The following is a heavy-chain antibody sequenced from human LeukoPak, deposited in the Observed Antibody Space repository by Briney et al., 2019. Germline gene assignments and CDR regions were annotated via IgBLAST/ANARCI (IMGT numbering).Heavy chain of an antibody. Sequence: SETLSLTCTVSGGSLSTYYWSWIRQPPGKGLEWIGYIYYSGSTNYNPSLKSRVTISVDTSKNQFSLKLSSVTAADTAVYYCARGYSYGLEDYWGQGTLVTVSS. J-gene: IGHJ4*02. V-gene: IGHV4-59*01. CDR1: GGSLSTYY. CDR3: ARGYSYGLEDY. D-gene: IGHD5-18*01. CDR2: IYYSGST.